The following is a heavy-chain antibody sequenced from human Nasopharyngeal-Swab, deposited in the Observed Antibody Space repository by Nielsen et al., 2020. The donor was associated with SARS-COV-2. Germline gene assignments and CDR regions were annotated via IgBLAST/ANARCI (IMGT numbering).Heavy chain of an antibody. J-gene: IGHJ4*02. CDR2: IIPIFGTA. CDR3: ARDQIYYYGSGSSDY. D-gene: IGHD3-10*01. V-gene: IGHV1-69*13. Sequence: SVKVSCKASGGTFSSYAISWVRQAPGQGLEWMGGIIPIFGTANYAQKFQGRVTITADESTSTAYMELSSLRSEDTAVYYCARDQIYYYGSGSSDYWGQGTLVTVSS. CDR1: GGTFSSYA.